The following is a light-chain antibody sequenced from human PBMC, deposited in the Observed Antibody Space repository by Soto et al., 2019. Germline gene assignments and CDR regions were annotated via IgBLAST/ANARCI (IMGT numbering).Light chain of an antibody. J-gene: IGKJ2*01. V-gene: IGKV3-20*01. CDR1: QSVSSDY. CDR2: VAS. Sequence: EIGLTQSPGTLSLSPGERTTLSCRASQSVSSDYLAWYQQKPAQAPRLLIFVASHRATGTPDRFSGSGSGTDFPLTISRLEPEDFAVYYCQQYGGAPYTFGQGTQVEIK. CDR3: QQYGGAPYT.